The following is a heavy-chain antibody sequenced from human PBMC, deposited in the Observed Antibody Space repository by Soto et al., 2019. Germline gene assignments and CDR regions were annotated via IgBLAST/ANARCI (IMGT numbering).Heavy chain of an antibody. CDR1: GFSLSTSGVG. CDR3: AHSVPRYCISTSCYVGLHFDY. Sequence: QITLKESGPTLVKPTQTLTLTCTFSGFSLSTSGVGVGWIRQPPGKALEWLALIYWDDDKRYSPSLKSRLTITKDTSKNQVVLTMTNMDPVDTATYYCAHSVPRYCISTSCYVGLHFDYWGQGTLVTVSS. D-gene: IGHD2-2*01. J-gene: IGHJ4*02. V-gene: IGHV2-5*02. CDR2: IYWDDDK.